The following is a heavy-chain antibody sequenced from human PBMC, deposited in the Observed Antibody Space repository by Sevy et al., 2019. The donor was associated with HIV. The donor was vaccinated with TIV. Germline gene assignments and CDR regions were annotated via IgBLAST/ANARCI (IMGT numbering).Heavy chain of an antibody. CDR1: GFTFSSYA. CDR2: ISGSGGST. J-gene: IGHJ1*01. V-gene: IGHV3-23*01. D-gene: IGHD6-13*01. Sequence: GGSLRLSCAASGFTFSSYAMSWVRQAPGKGLEWVSAISGSGGSTYYADSVKGRFTISRDNSKNMLYLQMNSLRAEDTAVYYCAKAGYSSSWAEYFQHWGQGTLVTVSS. CDR3: AKAGYSSSWAEYFQH.